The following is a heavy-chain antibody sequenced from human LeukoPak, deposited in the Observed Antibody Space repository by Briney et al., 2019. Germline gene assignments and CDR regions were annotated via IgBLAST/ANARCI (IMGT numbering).Heavy chain of an antibody. CDR1: GFTFSIYE. J-gene: IGHJ4*02. Sequence: PGGSLRLSCAASGFTFSIYEMNWVRQAPGKGLEWVSYISSSRSNTIYYADSVKGRFTISRDDAKNSLYLQMSSLRVEDTAVYYCVKSRGYSYGYHDYWGQGTLVTVSS. V-gene: IGHV3-48*03. CDR2: ISSSRSNTI. CDR3: VKSRGYSYGYHDY. D-gene: IGHD5-18*01.